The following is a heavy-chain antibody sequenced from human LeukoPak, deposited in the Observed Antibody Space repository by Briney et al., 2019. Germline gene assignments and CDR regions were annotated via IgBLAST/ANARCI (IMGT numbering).Heavy chain of an antibody. J-gene: IGHJ4*02. Sequence: PGGSLRLSCTTSGFTFTNFPVHWVRQAPGKGLEWVAVITYDGNNKYYADSVKDRFTLSRDTSKNTLYLQMNSLRTEDTAVYYCAREEWAVAGPNDWGQGTLVTVSS. CDR3: AREEWAVAGPND. D-gene: IGHD6-19*01. CDR2: ITYDGNNK. V-gene: IGHV3-30-3*01. CDR1: GFTFTNFP.